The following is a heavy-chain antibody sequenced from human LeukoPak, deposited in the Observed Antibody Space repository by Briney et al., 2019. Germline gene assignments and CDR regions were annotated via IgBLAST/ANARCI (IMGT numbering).Heavy chain of an antibody. Sequence: PSETLSLTCAVYGGSFSGYYWSWIRPPPGKGLEWIGEINHSGSTNYNPSLKSRVTISVDTSKNQFSLKLSSVTAADTAVYYCARGVAAAGPDYYYYYMDVWGKGTTVTVSS. V-gene: IGHV4-34*01. CDR3: ARGVAAAGPDYYYYYMDV. CDR2: INHSGST. D-gene: IGHD6-13*01. CDR1: GGSFSGYY. J-gene: IGHJ6*03.